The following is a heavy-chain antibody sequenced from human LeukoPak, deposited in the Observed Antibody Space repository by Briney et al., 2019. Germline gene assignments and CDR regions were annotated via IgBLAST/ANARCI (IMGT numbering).Heavy chain of an antibody. CDR2: LYSGGNT. D-gene: IGHD3-10*01. CDR3: ARYDGGSGPFDY. V-gene: IGHV3-53*01. CDR1: GFTVSSNY. J-gene: IGHJ4*02. Sequence: GGSLRLSCAVSGFTVSSNYMSWVRQAPGKGLEWVSVLYSGGNTYYADSVKGRFAISRDNSKNTLYLQMNSLRAEDTAVYYCARYDGGSGPFDYWGQGTLVTVSS.